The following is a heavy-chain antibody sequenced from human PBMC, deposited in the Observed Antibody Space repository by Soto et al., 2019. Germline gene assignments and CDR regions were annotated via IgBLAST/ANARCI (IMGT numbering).Heavy chain of an antibody. CDR2: VYHSGSI. V-gene: IGHV4-4*02. CDR1: SGSISTGNW. Sequence: QVQLQESGPGLVKPSETLSLTCTVSSGSISTGNWWSWFRQPPEKRLEWIGEVYHSGSIYYNPALKRRVTISVDKSENQFSLRMNSVTAADTAVYYCARVSRGIKSAFDIWGQGTLVTVSS. J-gene: IGHJ3*02. CDR3: ARVSRGIKSAFDI. D-gene: IGHD3-10*01.